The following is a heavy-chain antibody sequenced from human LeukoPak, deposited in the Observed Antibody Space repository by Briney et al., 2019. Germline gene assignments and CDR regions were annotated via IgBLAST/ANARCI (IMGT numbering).Heavy chain of an antibody. Sequence: SETLSLTCAVYGGSFSGYYWTWIRQTPEKGPGWIGEMNPSGSTNYNPSLKSRVTISVDTSKNQFSLELSSVTAADTAVYYCARGRQDVTMMVVVMTAVSYYLDVWGKGTTVTVS. D-gene: IGHD3-22*01. J-gene: IGHJ6*03. CDR3: ARGRQDVTMMVVVMTAVSYYLDV. CDR2: MNPSGST. V-gene: IGHV4-34*01. CDR1: GGSFSGYY.